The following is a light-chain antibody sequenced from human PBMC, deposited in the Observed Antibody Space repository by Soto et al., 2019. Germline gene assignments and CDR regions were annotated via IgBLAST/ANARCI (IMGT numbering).Light chain of an antibody. V-gene: IGKV1-39*01. CDR2: AAS. CDR1: ESISTY. Sequence: DIQMTQSPTSLSASVGDRVTITCRASESISTYLSWYRQKPGKAPDLLIYAASSLQSGVPSRFSGSGSGTDFTLTISSLQPEDFATYYCQQSYSTVYTFGPGTKVDIK. CDR3: QQSYSTVYT. J-gene: IGKJ3*01.